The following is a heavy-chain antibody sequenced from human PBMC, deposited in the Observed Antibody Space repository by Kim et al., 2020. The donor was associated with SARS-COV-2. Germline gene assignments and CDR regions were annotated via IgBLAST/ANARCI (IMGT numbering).Heavy chain of an antibody. V-gene: IGHV3-15*01. J-gene: IGHJ6*02. D-gene: IGHD5-18*01. Sequence: GRITISRNNSKNTLYLQMNSLKTEDTAVYYCTTGPGSYGPYYYYGMDVWGQGTTVTVSS. CDR3: TTGPGSYGPYYYYGMDV.